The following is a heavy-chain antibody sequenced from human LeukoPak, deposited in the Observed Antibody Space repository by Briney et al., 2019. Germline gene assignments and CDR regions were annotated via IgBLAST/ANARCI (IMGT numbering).Heavy chain of an antibody. D-gene: IGHD3-10*01. CDR3: AKEGAESFPDAFDI. Sequence: SETLSLTCTASGGSISPYYWSWLRQPPGKGLEWIGYISYSGSTKNNPSLKSRVTISVDTSKNQFSLKLTSVTAADTAVYYCAKEGAESFPDAFDIWGQGTMITVSS. CDR2: ISYSGST. V-gene: IGHV4-59*01. J-gene: IGHJ3*02. CDR1: GGSISPYY.